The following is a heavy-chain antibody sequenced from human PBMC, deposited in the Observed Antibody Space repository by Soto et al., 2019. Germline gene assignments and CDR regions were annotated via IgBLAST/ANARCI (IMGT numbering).Heavy chain of an antibody. Sequence: PSETLSLTCTLPGGSISSGDYYWSVIRHPPLTGLECIGYIYYSGSTYYNPSLKSRVTISVDTSKNQSSLKLSSVTAAETAVYYCARVLVNYDSSGYVTWFDPWGQGTLVTDSS. CDR1: GGSISSGDYY. V-gene: IGHV4-30-4*01. CDR2: IYYSGST. J-gene: IGHJ5*02. D-gene: IGHD3-22*01. CDR3: ARVLVNYDSSGYVTWFDP.